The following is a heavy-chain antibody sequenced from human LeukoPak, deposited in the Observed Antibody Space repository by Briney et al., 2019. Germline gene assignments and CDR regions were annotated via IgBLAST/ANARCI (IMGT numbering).Heavy chain of an antibody. D-gene: IGHD1-26*01. CDR3: AREEGGGGSYADY. Sequence: SVKVSCKASGGTFISYAISWVRQAPGQGLEWMGGIIPIFGTANYAQKFQGRVTITADESTSTAYTELSSLRSEDTAVYYCAREEGGGGSYADYWGQGTLVTVSS. CDR2: IIPIFGTA. V-gene: IGHV1-69*01. CDR1: GGTFISYA. J-gene: IGHJ4*02.